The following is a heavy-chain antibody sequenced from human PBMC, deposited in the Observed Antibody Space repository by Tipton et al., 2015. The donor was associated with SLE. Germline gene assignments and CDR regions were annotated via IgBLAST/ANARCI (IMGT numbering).Heavy chain of an antibody. V-gene: IGHV3-23*01. J-gene: IGHJ6*02. Sequence: SLRLSCAASGFTFNIYAMSWVRQAPGKGLEWVSAISGSGGSTYYADSVKGRFTISRDNSKNTLYLQMNSLRVEDTAVYYCAKGLVVATYYYYTMDVWGQGTTVTVSS. CDR3: AKGLVVATYYYYTMDV. CDR2: ISGSGGST. D-gene: IGHD2-15*01. CDR1: GFTFNIYA.